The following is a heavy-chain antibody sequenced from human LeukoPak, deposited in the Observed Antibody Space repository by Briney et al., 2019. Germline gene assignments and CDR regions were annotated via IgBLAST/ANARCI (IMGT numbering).Heavy chain of an antibody. D-gene: IGHD6-19*01. CDR2: IKQDASEK. CDR3: ARQTSGRYSAYFDS. J-gene: IGHJ5*01. CDR1: GFTFSNAW. Sequence: PGGSLRLSCAASGFTFSNAWMSWVRQAPGKGLEWVATIKQDASEKYYVDSVEGRFIISRDNAKNSLYLQVNSLRAEDTAIYHCARQTSGRYSAYFDSWGQGILVTVSS. V-gene: IGHV3-7*01.